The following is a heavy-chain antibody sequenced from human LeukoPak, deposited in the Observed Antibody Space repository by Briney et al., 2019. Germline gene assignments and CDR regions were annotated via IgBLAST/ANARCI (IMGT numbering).Heavy chain of an antibody. Sequence: PGGSLRLSCAASGFTFSSYAMSWVRQAPGKGLEWVSAISGSGGSTYYADSVKGRFTISRDNSKNTLYLQMNSLRAEDTAVYYCAKDAPTYYDFWSGYYIDYWGQGTLVTVSS. D-gene: IGHD3-3*01. CDR2: ISGSGGST. J-gene: IGHJ4*02. CDR1: GFTFSSYA. V-gene: IGHV3-23*01. CDR3: AKDAPTYYDFWSGYYIDY.